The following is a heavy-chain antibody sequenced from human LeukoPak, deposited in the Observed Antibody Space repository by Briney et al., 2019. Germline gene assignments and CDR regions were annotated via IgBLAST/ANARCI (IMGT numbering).Heavy chain of an antibody. Sequence: SVTVSCKASGGTFSSYAISWVRQAPGQGLEWMGGIIPIFGTANYAQKFQGRVTITTDESTSTAYMELSSLRSEDTAVYYCARGPSSGYFFHYFDYWGQGTLVTVSS. CDR2: IIPIFGTA. J-gene: IGHJ4*02. CDR1: GGTFSSYA. CDR3: ARGPSSGYFFHYFDY. D-gene: IGHD3-22*01. V-gene: IGHV1-69*05.